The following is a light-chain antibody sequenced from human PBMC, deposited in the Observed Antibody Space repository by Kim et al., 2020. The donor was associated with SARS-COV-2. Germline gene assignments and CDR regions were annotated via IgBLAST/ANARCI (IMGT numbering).Light chain of an antibody. Sequence: LSPGKRATLYCRASQSVSSYLAWYQQKPGQAPRLLIYDASNRATGIPARFSGSGSGTDFTLTISSLEPEDFAVYYCQQRSNWPPLTFGGGTKVEI. V-gene: IGKV3-11*01. CDR1: QSVSSY. CDR2: DAS. J-gene: IGKJ4*01. CDR3: QQRSNWPPLT.